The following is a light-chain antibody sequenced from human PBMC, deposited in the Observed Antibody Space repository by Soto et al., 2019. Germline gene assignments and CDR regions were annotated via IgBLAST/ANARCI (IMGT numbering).Light chain of an antibody. J-gene: IGLJ2*01. CDR1: SSDVGGYNY. V-gene: IGLV2-14*01. Sequence: QSALTQPASVSGSPGQSITISCTGTSSDVGGYNYVSWYQQHPGKAPKLMIYEVSNRPSGVSNRFSGSKSGNTASLTISGLQAEDEADYYCAVWDDSLNGPVFGGGTKLTVL. CDR2: EVS. CDR3: AVWDDSLNGPV.